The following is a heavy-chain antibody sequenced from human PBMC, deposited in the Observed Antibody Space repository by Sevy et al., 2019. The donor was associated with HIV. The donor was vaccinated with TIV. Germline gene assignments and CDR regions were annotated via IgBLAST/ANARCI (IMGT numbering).Heavy chain of an antibody. CDR1: GFTFSTYG. V-gene: IGHV3-33*01. J-gene: IGHJ4*02. D-gene: IGHD4-17*01. Sequence: SLTLSCAASGFTFSTYGMHWVRQAPGKGLEWLAFIWFDGSNEYYADSVKGRFTISRDIAKNTLHLQMNSLRAEDTAVYYCARSQEFYDYGDYGPAFNPDYWGRGTLVTVSS. CDR3: ARSQEFYDYGDYGPAFNPDY. CDR2: IWFDGSNE.